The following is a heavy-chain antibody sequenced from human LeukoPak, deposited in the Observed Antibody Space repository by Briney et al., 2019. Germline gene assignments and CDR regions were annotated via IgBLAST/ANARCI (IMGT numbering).Heavy chain of an antibody. D-gene: IGHD4-17*01. CDR3: AKGNTGIYFQY. Sequence: PGGSLRLSCAASGITFTSDAMSWVRQAPGKGLEWVSAISGGSTYYADSVKGRFTISRDNSKNTLYLQMNSLRAEDTAVYYCAKGNTGIYFQYWGQGTLVTVSS. CDR1: GITFTSDA. J-gene: IGHJ1*01. V-gene: IGHV3-23*01. CDR2: ISGGST.